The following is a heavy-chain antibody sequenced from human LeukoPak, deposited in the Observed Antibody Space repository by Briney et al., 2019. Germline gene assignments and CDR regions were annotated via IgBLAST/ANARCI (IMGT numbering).Heavy chain of an antibody. CDR3: ARDAYNWNDGRFDY. CDR2: ISYDGSNK. D-gene: IGHD1-20*01. CDR1: GFTFSSYA. J-gene: IGHJ4*02. Sequence: PGGSLRLSCAASGFTFSSYAMHWVRQAPGKGLEWVAVISYDGSNKYYADSVKGRFTISRDNSKNTLYLQMNSLRAEDTAVYYCARDAYNWNDGRFDYWGQGTLSPSPQ. V-gene: IGHV3-30-3*01.